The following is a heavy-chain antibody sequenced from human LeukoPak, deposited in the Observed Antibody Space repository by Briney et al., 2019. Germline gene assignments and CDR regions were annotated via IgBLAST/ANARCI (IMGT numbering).Heavy chain of an antibody. D-gene: IGHD3-10*01. CDR2: IIPILGIA. J-gene: IGHJ3*02. CDR1: GGTFSSYT. CDR3: AREPYYGSGSSAFDI. V-gene: IGHV1-69*02. Sequence: SVKVSCKASGGTFSSYTISWVRQAPGQGLEWMGRIIPILGIANYAQKFQSRVTITADKSTSTAYMELSSLRSEDTAVYYCAREPYYGSGSSAFDIWGQGTMVTVSP.